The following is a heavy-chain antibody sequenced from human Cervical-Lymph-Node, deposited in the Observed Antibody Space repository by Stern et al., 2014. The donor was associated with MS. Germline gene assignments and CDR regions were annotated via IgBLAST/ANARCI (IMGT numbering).Heavy chain of an antibody. CDR3: ARDYYDSRGYSH. J-gene: IGHJ4*02. D-gene: IGHD3-22*01. CDR1: GYGVSTNY. CDR2: IYSGGST. V-gene: IGHV3-53*01. Sequence: EVQLVESGGGLIQPGGSRGLSCAASGYGVSTNYMTWIRQAPGKGLEGVAVIYSGGSTYHADSVRGRFTISRDNARNTLSLQMDSLRAEDTAVYYCARDYYDSRGYSHWGQGTLVTVSS.